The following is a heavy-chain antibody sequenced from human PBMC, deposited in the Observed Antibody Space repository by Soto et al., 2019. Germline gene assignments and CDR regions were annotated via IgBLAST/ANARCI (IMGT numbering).Heavy chain of an antibody. CDR2: IIPILGIA. CDR3: GTERRSGGMDV. CDR1: GGTFSSYT. Sequence: QVQLVQSGAEVKKPGSSVKVSCKASGGTFSSYTISWVRQAPGQGLEWMGRIIPILGIANYAQKFQGRVTITAFKCTSTAYMGLSSMRSEDTAGYYCGTERRSGGMDVWGQGTTVTVSS. D-gene: IGHD1-1*01. V-gene: IGHV1-69*02. J-gene: IGHJ6*02.